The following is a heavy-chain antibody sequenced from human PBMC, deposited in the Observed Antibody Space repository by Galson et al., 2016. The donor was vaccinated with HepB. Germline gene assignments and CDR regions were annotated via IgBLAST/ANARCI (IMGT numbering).Heavy chain of an antibody. D-gene: IGHD3-10*02. Sequence: PALVKPTQTLTLTCTLSGFSVSSSGMCVNWIRLPPGKALEWLALIDWKDDKYYSTSLKTRLTISRDTSKNQVVLTMTNMDTVDTATYYGARITSTVSMFSGEDHYFGMDVWGQGTAVTGSS. CDR1: GFSVSSSGMC. V-gene: IGHV2-70*01. CDR2: IDWKDDK. CDR3: ARITSTVSMFSGEDHYFGMDV. J-gene: IGHJ6*02.